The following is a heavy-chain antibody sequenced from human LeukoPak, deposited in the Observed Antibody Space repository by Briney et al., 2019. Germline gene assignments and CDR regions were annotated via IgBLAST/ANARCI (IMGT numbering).Heavy chain of an antibody. CDR1: GYSISSGYY. D-gene: IGHD2-15*01. J-gene: IGHJ6*03. V-gene: IGHV4-38-2*01. CDR2: VYQTGST. CDR3: ARVYCSGGSCDSASYYASYYYYYYIDV. Sequence: SGTLSLTCAVSGYSISSGYYWGWVRQPPGKGLEWIGSVYQTGSTYYNPSVKSRGTMSVDTSKNRFSLKLRSVTAADTAVYYCARVYCSGGSCDSASYYASYYYYYYIDVWGIGTTVTVSS.